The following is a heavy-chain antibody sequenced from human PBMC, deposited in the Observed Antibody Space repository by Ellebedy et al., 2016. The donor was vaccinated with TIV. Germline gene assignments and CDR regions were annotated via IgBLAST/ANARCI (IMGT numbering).Heavy chain of an antibody. V-gene: IGHV3-48*02. D-gene: IGHD3-16*01. CDR1: GFTFSDYA. Sequence: GGSLRLSCVTSGFTFSDYAMNWVRQAPGKGLEWVSYIGGRSSKTHYADSVKGRFTISRDNAKNSLFLQMNSLPDEDTARYYCTRDPGGAPDLTLGNWGQGVLVTVSS. CDR2: IGGRSSKT. CDR3: TRDPGGAPDLTLGN. J-gene: IGHJ4*02.